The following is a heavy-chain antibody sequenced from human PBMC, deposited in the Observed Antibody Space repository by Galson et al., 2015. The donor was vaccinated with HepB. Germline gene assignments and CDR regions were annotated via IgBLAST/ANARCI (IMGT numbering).Heavy chain of an antibody. V-gene: IGHV2-70*01. CDR3: ARIPSGTIFGVDFYYYYGMDV. Sequence: PALVKPTQTLTLTCTFSGFSLSTSGMCVSWIRQPPGKALEWLALIDWDDDKYYSTSLKTRLTISKDTSKNQVVLTMTNMDPVDTATYYCARIPSGTIFGVDFYYYYGMDVWGQGTTVTVSS. J-gene: IGHJ6*02. CDR1: GFSLSTSGMC. D-gene: IGHD3-3*01. CDR2: IDWDDDK.